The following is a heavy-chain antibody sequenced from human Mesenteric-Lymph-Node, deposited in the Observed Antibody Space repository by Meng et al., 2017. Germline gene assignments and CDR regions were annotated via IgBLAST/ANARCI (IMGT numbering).Heavy chain of an antibody. CDR2: IKEDGSEK. V-gene: IGHV3-7*01. D-gene: IGHD1-7*01. CDR3: ARDSLSVNYRTLHHFDY. CDR1: GYSISSGYY. Sequence: GGSLRLSCTVSGYSISSGYYWGWIRQPPGKGLEWVANIKEDGSEKYYVDSVKGRFTISRDNAKNSVSLQILSLRAEDTAVYYCARDSLSVNYRTLHHFDYWGQGTLVTVSS. J-gene: IGHJ4*02.